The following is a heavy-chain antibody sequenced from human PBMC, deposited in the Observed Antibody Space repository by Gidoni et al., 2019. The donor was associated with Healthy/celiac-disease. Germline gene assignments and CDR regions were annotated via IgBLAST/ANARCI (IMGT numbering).Heavy chain of an antibody. D-gene: IGHD4-17*01. J-gene: IGHJ4*02. CDR2: IYYSGST. V-gene: IGHV4-39*01. CDR1: GGSISSSSYY. CDR3: ARRRGVMGSYTVTIFDY. Sequence: QLQLQESGPGLVKPSETLSLTCTVSGGSISSSSYYWGWIRQPPGKGLEWIGSIYYSGSTYYNPSLKSRVTISVDTSKNQFSLKLSSVTAADTAVYYCARRRGVMGSYTVTIFDYWGQGTLVTVSS.